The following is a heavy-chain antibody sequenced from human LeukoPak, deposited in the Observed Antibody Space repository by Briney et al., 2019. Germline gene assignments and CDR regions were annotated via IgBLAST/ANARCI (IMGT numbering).Heavy chain of an antibody. Sequence: GGSLRLSCAASGFTFSSYAMSWVRQAPGKGLEWVSAISGSGGSTYYADSVNGRFTISRDNSKNTLYLQMNSLRAEDTAVYYCAKGVSATMVRGVITTVDYWGQGTLVTVSS. J-gene: IGHJ4*02. D-gene: IGHD3-10*01. CDR2: ISGSGGST. CDR1: GFTFSSYA. V-gene: IGHV3-23*01. CDR3: AKGVSATMVRGVITTVDY.